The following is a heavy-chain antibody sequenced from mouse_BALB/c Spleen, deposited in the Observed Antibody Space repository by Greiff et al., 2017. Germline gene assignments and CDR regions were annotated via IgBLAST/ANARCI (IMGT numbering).Heavy chain of an antibody. V-gene: IGHV5-6*01. CDR2: ISSGGSYT. D-gene: IGHD1-1*01. J-gene: IGHJ4*01. CDR1: GFTFSSYG. CDR3: ARGTQVARGYAMDY. Sequence: EVKLMEPGGDLVKPGGSLKLSCAASGFTFSSYGMSWVRQTPDKRLEWVATISSGGSYTYYPDSVKGRFTISRDNAKNTLYLQMSSLKSEDTAMYYCARGTQVARGYAMDYWGQGTSVTVSS.